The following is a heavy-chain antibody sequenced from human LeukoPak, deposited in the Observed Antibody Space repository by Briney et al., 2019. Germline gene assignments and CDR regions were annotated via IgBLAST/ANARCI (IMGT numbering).Heavy chain of an antibody. CDR1: GFSFISYG. J-gene: IGHJ4*02. CDR3: AREEVN. Sequence: GGSLRLSCAASGFSFISYGMHWVRQAPGKGLEWVGVISDDGRSKDYADSVKGRFTISRDNSKDTLYLQMNSLRDEDTAVYYCAREEVNWGQGTLVTVSS. CDR2: ISDDGRSK. V-gene: IGHV3-30*03. D-gene: IGHD4-23*01.